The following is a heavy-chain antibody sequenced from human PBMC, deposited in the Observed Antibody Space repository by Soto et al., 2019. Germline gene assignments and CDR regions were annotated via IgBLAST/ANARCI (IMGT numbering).Heavy chain of an antibody. V-gene: IGHV1-3*01. J-gene: IGHJ4*02. CDR1: GYTFTNYA. CDR2: INPDNGNT. D-gene: IGHD3-10*01. Sequence: QVQLVQSGAEVRRPGASVKLSCKAFGYTFTNYALHWVRQAPGQRPEWMGWINPDNGNTKYSQKFQGRLTITRDTSASTAYMERDSLTSEDTAVYYCTKDRIIMIRGVLIFHYWGQGALVTVSS. CDR3: TKDRIIMIRGVLIFHY.